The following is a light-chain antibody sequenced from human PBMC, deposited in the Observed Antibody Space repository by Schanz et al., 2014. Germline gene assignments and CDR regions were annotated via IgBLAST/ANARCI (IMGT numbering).Light chain of an antibody. V-gene: IGLV2-14*03. CDR1: SSDVGGYNY. CDR3: NSYGGSNNFGV. Sequence: QSALTQPASVSGSPGQSITISCTGTSSDVGGYNYVTWYQQYPGKAPKVIIYDVSDRPSGVSNRFSGSKSGNTASLTISGLQAEDEADYYCNSYGGSNNFGVFGTGTKLTVL. CDR2: DVS. J-gene: IGLJ1*01.